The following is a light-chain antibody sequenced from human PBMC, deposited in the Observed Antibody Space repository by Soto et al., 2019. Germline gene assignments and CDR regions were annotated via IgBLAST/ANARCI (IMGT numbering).Light chain of an antibody. Sequence: EVVLTQSPSILSLSPGERATLSCRASQSVSSYLAWYQQTPGQTPRLLIYDASNRATGIPARFSGSGSGTYFTLTISSLEHEDFAVYFCQHRGNWPPTFGPGTKVDI. CDR1: QSVSSY. V-gene: IGKV3-11*01. J-gene: IGKJ3*01. CDR2: DAS. CDR3: QHRGNWPPT.